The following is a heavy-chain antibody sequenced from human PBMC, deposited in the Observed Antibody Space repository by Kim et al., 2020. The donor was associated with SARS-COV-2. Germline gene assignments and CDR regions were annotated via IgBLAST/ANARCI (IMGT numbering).Heavy chain of an antibody. Sequence: ASVKVSCKASGYTFTTYTNNWVRQAPGQGLEWMGWINTNTGNPTYAQGFTGRFVFSLDTSVSTAYLQINSLKAEDSAVYYCARDNDFCSGSSRRDFDYWGQRTLGTDSS. CDR2: INTNTGNP. CDR1: GYTFTTYT. V-gene: IGHV7-4-1*02. D-gene: IGHD3-3*01. J-gene: IGHJ4*02. CDR3: ARDNDFCSGSSRRDFDY.